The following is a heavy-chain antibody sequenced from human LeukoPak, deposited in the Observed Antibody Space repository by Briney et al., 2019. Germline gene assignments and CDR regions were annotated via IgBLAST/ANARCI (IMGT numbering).Heavy chain of an antibody. V-gene: IGHV3-48*03. CDR3: ARDSLNGPFVISLDN. Sequence: GGSLRLSCAASGFTFSFFPMNWVRQAPGKGLEWVSHISSDGNTEYYLDSVRGRFTMSRDNAKSLLFLQVNSLRAEDTAVYYCARDSLNGPFVISLDNWGQGALVTVSS. D-gene: IGHD3-9*01. CDR2: ISSDGNTE. CDR1: GFTFSFFP. J-gene: IGHJ4*02.